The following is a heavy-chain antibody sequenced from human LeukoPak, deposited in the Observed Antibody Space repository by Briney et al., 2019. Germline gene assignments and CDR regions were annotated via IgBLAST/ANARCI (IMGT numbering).Heavy chain of an antibody. CDR2: ISWNSGSI. D-gene: IGHD5-18*01. Sequence: GGSLRLPCAASGFTFEDYAMHWGRQAPGHCLESVSGISWNSGSIGYADSVKGRFTISRDNAKNTLYLQMNSLRAEDTAVYYCARGGYHAYYLDYWGQGSLVTVSS. V-gene: IGHV3-9*01. CDR3: ARGGYHAYYLDY. CDR1: GFTFEDYA. J-gene: IGHJ4*02.